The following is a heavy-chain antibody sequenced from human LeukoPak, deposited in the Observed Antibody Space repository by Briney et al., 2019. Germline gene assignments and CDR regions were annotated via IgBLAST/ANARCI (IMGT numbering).Heavy chain of an antibody. CDR1: GFSFRSFA. D-gene: IGHD2-21*01. Sequence: GGSLRLSCAASGFSFRSFAMSWVRQAPGKGLDWVAGISDSGRDTRYADSVKGRFTISRDNSRDTLYLQVNNLRDDDSAIYYCATKYSGLSPFYYWGQGTLVTVSS. CDR3: ATKYSGLSPFYY. J-gene: IGHJ4*02. V-gene: IGHV3-23*01. CDR2: ISDSGRDT.